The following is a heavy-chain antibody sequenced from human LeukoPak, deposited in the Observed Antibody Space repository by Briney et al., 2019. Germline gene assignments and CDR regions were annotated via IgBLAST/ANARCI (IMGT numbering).Heavy chain of an antibody. CDR2: INHSGST. Sequence: PSETLSLTCAVYGGSFSGYYWSWIRQPPGKGLEWIGEINHSGSTNYNPSLKSRVTISVDTSKNQFSLKLSSVTAADTAVYYCAREDAQEGTNAFDIWGHGTMVIVSS. J-gene: IGHJ3*02. CDR1: GGSFSGYY. V-gene: IGHV4-34*01. CDR3: AREDAQEGTNAFDI. D-gene: IGHD1-7*01.